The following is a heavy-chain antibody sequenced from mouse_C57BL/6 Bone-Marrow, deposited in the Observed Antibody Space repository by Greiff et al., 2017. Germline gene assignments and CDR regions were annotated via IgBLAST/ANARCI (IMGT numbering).Heavy chain of an antibody. CDR3: TTSFSFDY. J-gene: IGHJ2*01. V-gene: IGHV14-4*01. CDR1: GFYITDDY. Sequence: VQLQQSGAELVRPGASVTLSCTASGFYITDDYMHWVQQRPEQGLEWIGWIDPENGDTEYASQFPGKATITADTSSHTAYLQLSSLTSEDTAVYYCTTSFSFDYWGQGTTLTVSS. D-gene: IGHD2-12*01. CDR2: IDPENGDT.